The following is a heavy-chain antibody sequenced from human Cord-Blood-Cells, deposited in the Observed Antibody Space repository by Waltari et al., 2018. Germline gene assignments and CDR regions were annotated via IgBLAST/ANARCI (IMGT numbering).Heavy chain of an antibody. CDR1: TFSSYA. CDR3: AKSSSGYRVDAFDI. Sequence: TFSSYAMSWVRQAPGKGLEWVSAISGSGGSTYYADSVKGRFTISRDNSKNTLYLQMNSLRAEDTAVYYCAKSSSGYRVDAFDIWGQGTMVTVSS. D-gene: IGHD5-12*01. V-gene: IGHV3-23*01. J-gene: IGHJ3*02. CDR2: ISGSGGST.